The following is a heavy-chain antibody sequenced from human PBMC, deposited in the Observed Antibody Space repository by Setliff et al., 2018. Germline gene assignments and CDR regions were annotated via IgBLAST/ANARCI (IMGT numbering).Heavy chain of an antibody. CDR3: ARAFGGNSDAFDI. CDR2: INRDGSNI. V-gene: IGHV3-74*01. D-gene: IGHD3-10*01. J-gene: IGHJ3*02. Sequence: PGGSLRLSCAASGFSFNNFEMHWVRQAPGKGLVWVSHINRDGSNIRYADSVKGRFTISRDIAKNTLYLQINSLRAEDTAVYYCARAFGGNSDAFDIWGQGTMVTVSS. CDR1: GFSFNNFE.